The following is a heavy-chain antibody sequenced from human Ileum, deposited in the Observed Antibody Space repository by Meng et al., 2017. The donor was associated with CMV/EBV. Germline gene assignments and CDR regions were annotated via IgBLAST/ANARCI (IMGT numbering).Heavy chain of an antibody. D-gene: IGHD3-3*01. J-gene: IGHJ4*01. CDR1: GFTFSNYA. V-gene: IGHV3-23*01. CDR3: ARSWSTYYPFDY. Sequence: GESLKISCVASGFTFSNYAMNWVRQPPGKGLEWVSGISSSGDNTNYADSVKGRFTISRDNSKNTLYLQMNSLSAEDTAVYYCARSWSTYYPFDYWVQGTLVTVSS. CDR2: ISSSGDNT.